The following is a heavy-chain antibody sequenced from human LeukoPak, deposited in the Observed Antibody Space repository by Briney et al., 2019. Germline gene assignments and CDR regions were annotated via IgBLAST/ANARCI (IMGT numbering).Heavy chain of an antibody. D-gene: IGHD3-22*01. CDR3: ARDLQTKGVAYYYDSSGYYYSHIFDY. Sequence: PGRSLRLSCAASGFTFSSYAMHWVRQAPGKGLEWVAVISYDGSNKYYADSVKGRFTISRDNSKNTLYLQMNSLRAEDTAVYYCARDLQTKGVAYYYDSSGYYYSHIFDYWGQGTLVTVSS. V-gene: IGHV3-30-3*01. CDR2: ISYDGSNK. J-gene: IGHJ4*02. CDR1: GFTFSSYA.